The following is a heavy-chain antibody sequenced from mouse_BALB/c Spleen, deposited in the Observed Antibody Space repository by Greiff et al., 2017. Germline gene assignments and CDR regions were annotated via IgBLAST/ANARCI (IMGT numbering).Heavy chain of an antibody. V-gene: IGHV14-3*02. CDR1: GFNIKDTY. CDR3: ASPGITTARGFAY. J-gene: IGHJ3*01. D-gene: IGHD1-2*01. Sequence: VQLKQSGAELVKPGASVKLSCTASGFNIKDTYMHWVKQRPEQGLEWIGRIDPANGNTKYDPKFQGKATITADTSSNTAYLQLSSLTSEDTAVYYCASPGITTARGFAYWGQGTLVTVSA. CDR2: IDPANGNT.